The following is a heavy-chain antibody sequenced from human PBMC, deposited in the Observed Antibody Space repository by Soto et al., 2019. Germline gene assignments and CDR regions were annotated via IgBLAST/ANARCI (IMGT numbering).Heavy chain of an antibody. CDR3: AKDSYDILTGQKRYFDS. CDR1: GFTFNAYT. CDR2: ISWDGGIT. Sequence: GALRLSCAASGFTFNAYTMHWVRQAPGKGLEWVSLISWDGGITYYGDSVKGRFTVSRDNSDNSLYLQMTSLRSDDTAFYYCAKDSYDILTGQKRYFDSWGQGTLVTVSS. D-gene: IGHD3-9*01. V-gene: IGHV3-43*01. J-gene: IGHJ4*02.